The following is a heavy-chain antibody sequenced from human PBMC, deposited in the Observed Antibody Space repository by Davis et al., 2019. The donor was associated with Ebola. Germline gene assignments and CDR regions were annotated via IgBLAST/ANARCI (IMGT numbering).Heavy chain of an antibody. D-gene: IGHD4-17*01. J-gene: IGHJ6*04. CDR3: ARRGNGLYGMDV. CDR1: GGSIISSSSY. Sequence: SETLSLTCTVSGGSIISSSSYWGWIRQPPRKGLEWIGSIYYSGITYYNPSLKSRVTISVDTSKNQFSLKLRSVTAADTAVYYCARRGNGLYGMDVWGKGTTVTVSS. CDR2: IYYSGIT. V-gene: IGHV4-39*01.